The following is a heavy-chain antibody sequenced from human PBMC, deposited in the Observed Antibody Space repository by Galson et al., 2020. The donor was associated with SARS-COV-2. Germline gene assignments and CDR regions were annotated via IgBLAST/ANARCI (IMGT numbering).Heavy chain of an antibody. Sequence: ASVKVSCKASGYTFTSYGISWVRQAPGQGLEWTGWISAYNGNTNYAQKLQGRVTMTTDTSTSTAYMELRSLRSDDTAVYYCAVEQQLVLKWFDPWGQGTLVTVSS. V-gene: IGHV1-18*01. D-gene: IGHD6-13*01. J-gene: IGHJ5*02. CDR1: GYTFTSYG. CDR3: AVEQQLVLKWFDP. CDR2: ISAYNGNT.